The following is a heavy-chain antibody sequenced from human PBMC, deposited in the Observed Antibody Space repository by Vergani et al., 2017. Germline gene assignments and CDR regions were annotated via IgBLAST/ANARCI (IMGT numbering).Heavy chain of an antibody. Sequence: QVQLVQSGAEVKKPGSSVKVSCKASGGTFSSYAISWVRQAPGQGLEWMGGIIPIFGTANYAQKFQGRVTITADESTSTAYMELSSLRSEDTAVYYCARGGYSYGVYYYYYDMDVWGKGTTVTVSS. D-gene: IGHD5-18*01. J-gene: IGHJ6*03. CDR1: GGTFSSYA. V-gene: IGHV1-69*01. CDR2: IIPIFGTA. CDR3: ARGGYSYGVYYYYYDMDV.